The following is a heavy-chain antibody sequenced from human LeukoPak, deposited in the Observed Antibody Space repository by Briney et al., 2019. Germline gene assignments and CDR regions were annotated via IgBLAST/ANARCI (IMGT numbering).Heavy chain of an antibody. J-gene: IGHJ4*01. CDR1: GGSISSTTDF. CDR2: IYYSGNT. Sequence: PSETLSLTCTVSGGSISSTTDFWGWIRQPPRKGLEWIGSIYYSGNTYYHPSLKSRVTMYVDTSKNQFSLKLNSVTAADTALYYCAGWMTAGTRRFDSWGHGTLVTVSS. V-gene: IGHV4-39*01. CDR3: AGWMTAGTRRFDS. D-gene: IGHD6-13*01.